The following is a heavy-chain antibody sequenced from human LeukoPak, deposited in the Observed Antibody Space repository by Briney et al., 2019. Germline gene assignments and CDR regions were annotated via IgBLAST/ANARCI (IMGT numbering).Heavy chain of an antibody. CDR2: INPNSGGT. J-gene: IGHJ5*02. CDR3: ARAMGSRNWFDP. V-gene: IGHV1-2*02. D-gene: IGHD6-13*01. Sequence: ASVKVSCKASGYTFTGYYMHWVRQAPGQGPEWMGWINPNSGGTNYAQKFQGRVTMTRDTSISTAYMELSRLRSDDTAVYYCARAMGSRNWFDPWGQGTLVTVSS. CDR1: GYTFTGYY.